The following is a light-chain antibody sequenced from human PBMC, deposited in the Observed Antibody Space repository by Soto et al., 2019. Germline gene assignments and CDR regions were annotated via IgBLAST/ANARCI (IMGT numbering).Light chain of an antibody. CDR2: AAS. V-gene: IGKV1-39*01. CDR3: QQSYSTPLT. CDR1: QSISSY. J-gene: IGKJ4*01. Sequence: DIQMTQSPSVMSASVGDRVTITCRASQSISSYLNWYQQKPGKAPKLLIYAASSLQSGVPSRFSGSGSGTDFTLTISSLQPEDFATYYCQQSYSTPLTFGGGTKVDIK.